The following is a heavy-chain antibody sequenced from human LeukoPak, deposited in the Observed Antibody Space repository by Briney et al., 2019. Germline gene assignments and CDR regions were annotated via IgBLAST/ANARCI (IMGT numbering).Heavy chain of an antibody. D-gene: IGHD3-10*01. J-gene: IGHJ6*04. Sequence: PGGSLRLSCAASGFTFSSYAMSWVRQAPGKGLEWVSAISGSGGSTYYADSVKGRFTISRDNSKNTLYLQMNSLRAEDTAVYYCAKVVTVVRGVKRPYYYYGMDVWGKGTTVTVSS. CDR1: GFTFSSYA. V-gene: IGHV3-23*01. CDR2: ISGSGGST. CDR3: AKVVTVVRGVKRPYYYYGMDV.